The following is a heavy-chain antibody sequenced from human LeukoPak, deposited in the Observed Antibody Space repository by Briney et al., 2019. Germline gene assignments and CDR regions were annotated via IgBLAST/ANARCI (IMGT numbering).Heavy chain of an antibody. D-gene: IGHD5-24*01. V-gene: IGHV3-74*01. Sequence: GGSLRLSCAASGSTFSSYWMHWVRQAPGKGLVWVSRINSDGSSTSYADSVKGRFTISRDNAKNTLYLRMNSLRAEDTAVYYCARRNVEMAKDYWGQGTLVTVSS. CDR1: GSTFSSYW. CDR3: ARRNVEMAKDY. J-gene: IGHJ4*02. CDR2: INSDGSST.